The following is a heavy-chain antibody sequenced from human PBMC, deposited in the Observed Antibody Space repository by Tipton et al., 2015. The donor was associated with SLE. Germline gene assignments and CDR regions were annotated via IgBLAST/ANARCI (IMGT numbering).Heavy chain of an antibody. CDR1: NGFISSSPYY. J-gene: IGHJ6*03. Sequence: TLSLTCTVSNGFISSSPYYWGWIRQSPGKGLEWVGSIYYSGSTYYNPSLKSRVTIPVDTSRNQCSLNLTSVTAADTAVYYCARGPYYYMDVWGKGTTVTVSS. CDR3: ARGPYYYMDV. V-gene: IGHV4-39*07. CDR2: IYYSGST.